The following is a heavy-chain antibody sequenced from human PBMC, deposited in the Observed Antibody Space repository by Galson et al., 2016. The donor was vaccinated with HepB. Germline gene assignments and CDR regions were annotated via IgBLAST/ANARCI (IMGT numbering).Heavy chain of an antibody. CDR2: IHYSGST. CDR1: GGSISSSSYY. Sequence: SETLSLTCTVSGGSISSSSYYWGWIRQPPGKGLEWIGNIHYSGSTYYNPSLKSRVTISVDTSKNHFSLKLISVTAADTAVYYCATLCSSPIEVVITAAFHIWGQGTMVTVSS. V-gene: IGHV4-39*02. D-gene: IGHD3-22*01. J-gene: IGHJ3*02. CDR3: ATLCSSPIEVVITAAFHI.